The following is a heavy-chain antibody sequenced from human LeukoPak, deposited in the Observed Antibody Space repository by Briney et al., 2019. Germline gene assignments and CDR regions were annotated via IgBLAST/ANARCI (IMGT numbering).Heavy chain of an antibody. V-gene: IGHV3-66*01. D-gene: IGHD3-22*01. Sequence: PGGSLRLSCAASGFTVSSNYMNWVRQAPGKGLEWVSVIYSGGSTYYADSVKGRFTISRDNSKNTLYLQMNSLRAEDTAVYYCARGDSSGYYPYWGQGTLVTVSS. J-gene: IGHJ4*02. CDR1: GFTVSSNY. CDR2: IYSGGST. CDR3: ARGDSSGYYPY.